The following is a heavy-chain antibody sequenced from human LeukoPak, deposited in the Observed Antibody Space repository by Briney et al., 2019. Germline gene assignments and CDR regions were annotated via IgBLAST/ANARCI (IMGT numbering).Heavy chain of an antibody. Sequence: ASVKVSCKASGYTFTGYYMHWVRQAPGQGLEWMGWINPNSGGTNYAQKFQGRVTMTRDTSISTAYMELSRLRSDDTAVYYCARALGYYYGSGSYYAFDIWGQGTMVTVSS. V-gene: IGHV1-2*02. CDR3: ARALGYYYGSGSYYAFDI. D-gene: IGHD3-10*01. CDR2: INPNSGGT. CDR1: GYTFTGYY. J-gene: IGHJ3*02.